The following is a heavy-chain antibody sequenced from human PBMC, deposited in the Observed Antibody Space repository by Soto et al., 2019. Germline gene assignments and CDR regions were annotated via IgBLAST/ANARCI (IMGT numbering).Heavy chain of an antibody. CDR3: ARDGGVCSGGSCYVDY. V-gene: IGHV3-21*01. CDR1: GFTFSSYS. D-gene: IGHD2-15*01. Sequence: EVQLVESGGGLVKPGGSLRLSCAASGFTFSSYSMNWVRQAPGKGLEWVSSISSSSSYIYYADSVKGRFTISRDNAKNSLYLQMTSLRAEDTAVYYCARDGGVCSGGSCYVDYWGQGTLVTVSS. J-gene: IGHJ4*02. CDR2: ISSSSSYI.